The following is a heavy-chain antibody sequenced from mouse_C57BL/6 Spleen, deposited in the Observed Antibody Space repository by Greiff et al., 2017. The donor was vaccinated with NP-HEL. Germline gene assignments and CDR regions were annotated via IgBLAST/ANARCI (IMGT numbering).Heavy chain of an antibody. CDR3: ARGGTTVVATDAMDY. V-gene: IGHV14-2*01. J-gene: IGHJ4*01. CDR1: GFNIKDYY. CDR2: IDPEDGET. Sequence: EVQLKESGAELVKPGASVKLSCTASGFNIKDYYMHWVKQRTEQGLEWIGRIDPEDGETKYAPKFQGKATITADTSSNTAYLQLSSLTSEDTAVYYCARGGTTVVATDAMDYWGQGTSVTVSS. D-gene: IGHD1-1*01.